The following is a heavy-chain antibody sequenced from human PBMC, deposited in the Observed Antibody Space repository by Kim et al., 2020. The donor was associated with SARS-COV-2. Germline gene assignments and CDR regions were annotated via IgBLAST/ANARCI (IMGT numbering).Heavy chain of an antibody. J-gene: IGHJ4*02. CDR3: ARTRDYYDSSGNPLDY. V-gene: IGHV5-51*01. Sequence: GESLKISCKGSGYSFTSYWIGWVRQMPGKGLEWMGIIYPGDSDTRYSPSFQGQVTISADKSISTAYLQWSSLKASDTAMYYCARTRDYYDSSGNPLDYWGQGTLVTVSS. CDR2: IYPGDSDT. CDR1: GYSFTSYW. D-gene: IGHD3-22*01.